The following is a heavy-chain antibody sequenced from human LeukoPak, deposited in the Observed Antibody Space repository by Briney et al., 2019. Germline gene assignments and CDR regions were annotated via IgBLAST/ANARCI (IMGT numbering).Heavy chain of an antibody. D-gene: IGHD3-22*01. Sequence: SVTVSCKASGYTFTDYNMHWVRQAPGQGLEWMGRVIPIFGTADYAQMFQGRVSITAHKSTSTAYMELSSLRSEDTAVYYCAATLFYHDNTGYFYGMDVWGQGTTVTVS. J-gene: IGHJ6*02. CDR3: AATLFYHDNTGYFYGMDV. CDR2: VIPIFGTA. CDR1: GYTFTDYN. V-gene: IGHV1-69*08.